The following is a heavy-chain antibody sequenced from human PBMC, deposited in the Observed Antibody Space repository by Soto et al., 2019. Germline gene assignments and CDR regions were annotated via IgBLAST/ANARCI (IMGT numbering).Heavy chain of an antibody. V-gene: IGHV1-69*04. CDR1: GGAFSNYA. CDR2: IIPILDIT. D-gene: IGHD2-21*01. Sequence: ASVKVSCKLSGGAFSNYAISWMRQAAGQGLEWMGRIIPILDITNYAQKFQDRVTITADKSTTTAYLELSSLRSEDTAIYYCGRGRCDGTYYFDSWGQGTLVTVSS. CDR3: GRGRCDGTYYFDS. J-gene: IGHJ4*01.